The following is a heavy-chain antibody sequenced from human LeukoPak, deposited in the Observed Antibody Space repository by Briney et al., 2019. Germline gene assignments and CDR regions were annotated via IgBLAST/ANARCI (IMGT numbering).Heavy chain of an antibody. J-gene: IGHJ3*02. CDR1: GFTFSSYA. CDR2: ISYDGSNK. V-gene: IGHV3-30*04. CDR3: ARSSPDAFDI. Sequence: GGSLRLSCAASGFTFSSYAMHWVRQAPGKGLEWVAVISYDGSNKYYADSVKGRFTISRDNSKNTLYLQMNSLRADDTAVYYCARSSPDAFDIWGQGTMVTVSS.